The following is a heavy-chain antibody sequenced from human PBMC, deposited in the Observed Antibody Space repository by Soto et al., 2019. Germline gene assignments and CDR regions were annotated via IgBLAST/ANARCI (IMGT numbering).Heavy chain of an antibody. CDR2: MNEDGGTT. CDR3: ASDRSGPADV. D-gene: IGHD3-10*01. Sequence: GGSLRLSCAASGFTFSSYWMHWVRQAPGKGLVWVSRMNEDGGTTDYADSVKGGFTISRDNAKNTLCLQMNRLRVEDTSVYYCASDRSGPADVCGQGTTVTV. CDR1: GFTFSSYW. V-gene: IGHV3-74*01. J-gene: IGHJ6*02.